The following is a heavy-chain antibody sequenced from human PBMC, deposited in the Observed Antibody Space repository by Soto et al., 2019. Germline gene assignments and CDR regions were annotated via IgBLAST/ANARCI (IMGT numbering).Heavy chain of an antibody. V-gene: IGHV4-30-4*01. Sequence: QVQLQESGPGLVKPSQTLSLTCTVSGGFISSGDHYWSWIRQPPGKGLEWIGYIHRSGSTHYNPFLESGVTISVDTSKNPYSLKLNSVTAADTAQYYCAREGDAFGAPFDYWGQGTLVTVPS. J-gene: IGHJ4*02. CDR1: GGFISSGDHY. CDR3: AREGDAFGAPFDY. D-gene: IGHD3-10*01. CDR2: IHRSGST.